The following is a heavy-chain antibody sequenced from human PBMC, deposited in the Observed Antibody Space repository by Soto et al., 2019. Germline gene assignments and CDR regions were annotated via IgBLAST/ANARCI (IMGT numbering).Heavy chain of an antibody. Sequence: SETLSLTCAVYGGSFSGYYWSWIRQPPGKGLEWIGEINHSGSTNYNPSLKSRITINPDTSNNQLSLHLNSVPPDDTAVYYCVRLVGNSWLDSWGQGTLVTVSS. J-gene: IGHJ5*01. CDR3: VRLVGNSWLDS. D-gene: IGHD2-2*01. CDR1: GGSFSGYY. CDR2: INHSGST. V-gene: IGHV4-34*01.